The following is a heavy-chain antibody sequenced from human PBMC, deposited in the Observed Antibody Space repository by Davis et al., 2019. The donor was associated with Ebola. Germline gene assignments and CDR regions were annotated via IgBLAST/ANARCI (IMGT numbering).Heavy chain of an antibody. J-gene: IGHJ4*02. D-gene: IGHD6-19*01. Sequence: PGGSLRLSCGGSGFTFRSYALHWVRQSPGKGLEWAAVISHDERETFYADSVKGRFTISRDNSNNTLFLQMNNLRGEDTALYYCGRAVPGREDSDYWGQGTLVTVSS. CDR1: GFTFRSYA. V-gene: IGHV3-30*04. CDR2: ISHDERET. CDR3: GRAVPGREDSDY.